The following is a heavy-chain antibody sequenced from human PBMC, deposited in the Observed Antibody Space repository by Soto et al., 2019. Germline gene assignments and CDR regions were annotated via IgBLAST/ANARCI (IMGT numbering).Heavy chain of an antibody. CDR1: GGSISSGGYY. Sequence: SETLSLTCTVSGGSISSGGYYWSWIRQHPGKGLEWIGYIYYSGSTYYNPSLKSRVTISVDTSKNQFSLKLSSVTAADTAVYYCARSMTVRGRTRQYGMDLWGQGTTATVSS. CDR2: IYYSGST. J-gene: IGHJ6*01. D-gene: IGHD3-10*01. V-gene: IGHV4-31*03. CDR3: ARSMTVRGRTRQYGMDL.